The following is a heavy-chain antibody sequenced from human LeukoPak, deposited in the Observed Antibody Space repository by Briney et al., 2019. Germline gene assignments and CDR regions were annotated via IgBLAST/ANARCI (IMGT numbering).Heavy chain of an antibody. D-gene: IGHD3-3*01. CDR1: GFTFDDYG. CDR3: AKGSFGVVIINILDY. CDR2: ISWNTGNI. V-gene: IGHV3-9*01. J-gene: IGHJ4*02. Sequence: GGSLRLSCAASGFTFDDYGMHWVRQAPGKGLEWVSSISWNTGNIGYADSVKGRFTISGDNAKNFLYLQMNSLRTEDTALYYCAKGSFGVVIINILDYWGQGTLVTVSS.